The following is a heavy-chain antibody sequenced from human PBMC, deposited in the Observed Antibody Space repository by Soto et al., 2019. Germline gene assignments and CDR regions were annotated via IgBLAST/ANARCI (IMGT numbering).Heavy chain of an antibody. CDR1: GGSISSNY. J-gene: IGHJ4*02. CDR2: VYNSGST. CDR3: ARYRREAVAGYTLDN. Sequence: SESLSLTCTVSGGSISSNYWTWIRQPPGKGLEWIGYVYNSGSTNYNPSLKSRVTISEDTSKSQFSLKVNSMTAADTAVYYCARYRREAVAGYTLDNWGQGILVTVSS. V-gene: IGHV4-59*01. D-gene: IGHD6-13*01.